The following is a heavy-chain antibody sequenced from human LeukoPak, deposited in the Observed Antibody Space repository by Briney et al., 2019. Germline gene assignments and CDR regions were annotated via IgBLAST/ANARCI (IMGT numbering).Heavy chain of an antibody. CDR3: AKDHESDSYPCLDS. D-gene: IGHD2-21*01. Sequence: GGSLRLSCAASRFTFRRLAMTWVRQAPGKGLEWVATISASGAYYADPVRGRFTISRDNSRNTLDLEMNSLRVEDTALYYCAKDHESDSYPCLDSWGQGTLVTVSS. CDR1: RFTFRRLA. CDR2: ISASGA. V-gene: IGHV3-23*01. J-gene: IGHJ4*02.